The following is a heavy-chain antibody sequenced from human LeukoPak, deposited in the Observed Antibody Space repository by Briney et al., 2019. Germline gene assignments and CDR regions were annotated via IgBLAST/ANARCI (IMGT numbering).Heavy chain of an antibody. Sequence: PSETLSLTCAVYGGSFGGYYWSWIRQPPGKGLEWIGEINHSGSTNYNPSLKSRVTISVDTSKNQFSLKLSSVTAADTAVYYCARANSIVLMVYARPFDYWGQGTLVTVSS. V-gene: IGHV4-34*01. CDR1: GGSFGGYY. CDR3: ARANSIVLMVYARPFDY. J-gene: IGHJ4*02. CDR2: INHSGST. D-gene: IGHD2-8*01.